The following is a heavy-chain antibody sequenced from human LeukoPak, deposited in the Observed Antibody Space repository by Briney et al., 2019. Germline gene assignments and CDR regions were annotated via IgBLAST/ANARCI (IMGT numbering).Heavy chain of an antibody. D-gene: IGHD2-21*01. Sequence: PGGSLRLSCAASGFTFSSYAMSWVRQAPGKGLEWVSAISGSGRNTYYADSVKGRFTISRDNSKNTLYLQMNSLRAEDTAVYYCASNLCGGTCYSGFDYWGQGTLVTVSS. CDR3: ASNLCGGTCYSGFDY. CDR1: GFTFSSYA. J-gene: IGHJ4*02. V-gene: IGHV3-23*01. CDR2: ISGSGRNT.